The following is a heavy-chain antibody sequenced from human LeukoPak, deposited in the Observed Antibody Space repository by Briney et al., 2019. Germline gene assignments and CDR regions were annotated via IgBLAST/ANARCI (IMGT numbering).Heavy chain of an antibody. V-gene: IGHV3-23*01. D-gene: IGHD3-3*01. CDR3: ARDFRSGYNI. CDR1: GFTFSSYA. CDR2: ISGTGDST. Sequence: PGGSLRLSCAASGFTFSSYAMSWVRQAPGKGLAWVSAISGTGDSTYYADSVKGRFTISRDNSKNMLYLQINSLRAEDTAVYYCARDFRSGYNIWGQGTMVTVSS. J-gene: IGHJ3*02.